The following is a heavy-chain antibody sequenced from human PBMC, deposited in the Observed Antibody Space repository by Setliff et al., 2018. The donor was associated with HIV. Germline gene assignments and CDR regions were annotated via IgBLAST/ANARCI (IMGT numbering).Heavy chain of an antibody. V-gene: IGHV3-66*02. CDR3: ARLRLYNAALDY. J-gene: IGHJ4*02. CDR1: GFTVSSYY. D-gene: IGHD3-10*01. CDR2: IYSDGNT. Sequence: PGGSLRLSCAASGFTVSSYYMSWVRQAPGKGLEWVSTIYSDGNTYHADSVKGRFTLSRDNSENALYLQIDSLRPEDTAVYYCARLRLYNAALDYWGQGTLVTVSS.